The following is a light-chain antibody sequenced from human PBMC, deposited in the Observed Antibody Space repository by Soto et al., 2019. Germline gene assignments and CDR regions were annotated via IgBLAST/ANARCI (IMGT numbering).Light chain of an antibody. CDR3: QQYYNTPLT. J-gene: IGKJ3*01. Sequence: DIVMTQSPDSLAVSLGERATINCKSSQSGFYSSNNKNYLAWYQQKQGQPPRLLIYWASTRESGVPDRFSGSGSGTDFTLTISSLQAEDVAVYYCQQYYNTPLTFGPGTKVDIK. V-gene: IGKV4-1*01. CDR1: QSGFYSSNNKNY. CDR2: WAS.